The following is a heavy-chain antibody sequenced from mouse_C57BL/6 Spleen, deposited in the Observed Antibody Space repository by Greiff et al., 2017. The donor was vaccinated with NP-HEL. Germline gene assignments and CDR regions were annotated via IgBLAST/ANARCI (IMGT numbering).Heavy chain of an antibody. CDR3: ARLLYEFAY. CDR2: INPNNGGT. Sequence: EVKLMESGPELVKPGASVKIPCKASGYTFTDYYMDWVKQSHGKSLEWIGDINPNNGGTIYNEKFKGKATLTVNKSSSTAYMQLRSLTSEYTAVYYCARLLYEFAYWGQGTLVTVSA. CDR1: GYTFTDYY. D-gene: IGHD2-3*01. V-gene: IGHV1-18*01. J-gene: IGHJ3*01.